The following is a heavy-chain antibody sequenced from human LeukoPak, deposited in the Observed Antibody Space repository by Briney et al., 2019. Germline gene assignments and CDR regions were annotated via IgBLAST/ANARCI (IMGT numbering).Heavy chain of an antibody. CDR3: ARDRGVVPAAKFDY. Sequence: GASVKVSCKASGYTFTSYAMHWVRQAPGQRLEWTGWINAGNGNTKYSQKFQGRVTITRDTSASTAYMELSSLRSEDTAVYYCARDRGVVPAAKFDYWGQGTLVTVSS. CDR2: INAGNGNT. J-gene: IGHJ4*02. D-gene: IGHD2-2*01. CDR1: GYTFTSYA. V-gene: IGHV1-3*01.